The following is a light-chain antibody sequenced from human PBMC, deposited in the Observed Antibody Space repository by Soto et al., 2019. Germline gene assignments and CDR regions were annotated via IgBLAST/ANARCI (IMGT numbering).Light chain of an antibody. Sequence: QSALTQPASVSGSPGQSITISCTGTSSDVGTSNLVSWYQHHPGKAPKLMIYEVTNRPSEVSNRFSVSKSGNTAALTISGLQAEDEAHYYCSSYAGRVVFGGGTKLTVL. J-gene: IGLJ2*01. V-gene: IGLV2-23*02. CDR2: EVT. CDR1: SSDVGTSNL. CDR3: SSYAGRVV.